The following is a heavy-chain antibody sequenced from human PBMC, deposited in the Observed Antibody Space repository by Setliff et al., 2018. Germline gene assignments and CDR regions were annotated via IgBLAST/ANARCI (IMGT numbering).Heavy chain of an antibody. CDR2: ISTSGTTN. D-gene: IGHD3-22*01. CDR1: GFSFSNYG. V-gene: IGHV3-48*01. J-gene: IGHJ6*03. Sequence: LRLSCVASGFSFSNYGMTWVRQAPGKGLEWISYISTSGTTNYYADSVKGRFTISRDNANQSLYLQMNSLRAEDTAVYYCARLALTGYDSSGYYYALDYYYYMDVWGKGTTVTVSS. CDR3: ARLALTGYDSSGYYYALDYYYYMDV.